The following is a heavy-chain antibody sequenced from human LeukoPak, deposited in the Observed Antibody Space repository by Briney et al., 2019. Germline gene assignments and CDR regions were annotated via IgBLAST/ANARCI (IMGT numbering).Heavy chain of an antibody. CDR1: GGSISSSSYY. CDR2: IYYTGTT. CDR3: ARGGNYWPQWWFDP. Sequence: PSETLSLTCTVSGGSISSSSYYWVWIRQPPGKGLEWIGNIYYTGTTYYNPSLKSRVTMSLDASKNQFSLELNSVTPADTAVYYCARGGNYWPQWWFDPWGRGTLVSVSS. J-gene: IGHJ5*02. V-gene: IGHV4-39*07. D-gene: IGHD1-26*01.